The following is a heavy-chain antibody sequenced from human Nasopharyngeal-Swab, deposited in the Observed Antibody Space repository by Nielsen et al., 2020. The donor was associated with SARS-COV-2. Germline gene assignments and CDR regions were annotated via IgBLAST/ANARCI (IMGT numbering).Heavy chain of an antibody. CDR3: TTRVEYYDFWSGYYRDYYGMDV. D-gene: IGHD3-3*01. Sequence: WIRQPPGKGLEWVGRIKNKTDGGTTDYAAPVKGRFTISRDDSKNTLYLQMNSLKTEDTAVYYCTTRVEYYDFWSGYYRDYYGMDVWGQGTTVTVSS. V-gene: IGHV3-15*01. J-gene: IGHJ6*02. CDR2: IKNKTDGGTT.